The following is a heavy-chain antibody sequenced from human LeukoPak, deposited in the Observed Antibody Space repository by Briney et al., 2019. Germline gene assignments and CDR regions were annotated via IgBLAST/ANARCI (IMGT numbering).Heavy chain of an antibody. CDR3: AREGALHETGAHYLSWFDP. CDR2: ICGYKRRT. CDR1: GYAFSIYG. V-gene: IGHV1-18*01. D-gene: IGHD2-8*02. J-gene: IGHJ5*02. Sequence: ASVKLSCKTSGYAFSIYGIAWERQAHGQGLEWMGWICGYKRRTSEGQNLQGRVTMTEHTFTRTGHMERRRLRSVFTGVYYWAREGALHETGAHYLSWFDPGGQGTLGTVS.